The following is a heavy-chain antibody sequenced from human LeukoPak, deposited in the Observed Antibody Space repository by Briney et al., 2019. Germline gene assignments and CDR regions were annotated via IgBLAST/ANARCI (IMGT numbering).Heavy chain of an antibody. Sequence: ASVKVFCKASGYTFTSYDINWVRQATGQGLEWMGWMDPNSGNTGYAQKFQGRVTTTRNTSISTAYMELSSLRSEDTAVHYCARPDRIAAAGRVSFDIWGQGTMVTVSS. CDR2: MDPNSGNT. V-gene: IGHV1-8*03. D-gene: IGHD6-13*01. J-gene: IGHJ3*02. CDR3: ARPDRIAAAGRVSFDI. CDR1: GYTFTSYD.